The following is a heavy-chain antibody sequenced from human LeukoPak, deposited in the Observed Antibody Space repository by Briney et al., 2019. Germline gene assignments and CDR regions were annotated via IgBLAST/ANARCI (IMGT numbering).Heavy chain of an antibody. CDR3: ARDRLFAGSSGYGYFDY. CDR2: IWYDGSNK. V-gene: IGHV3-33*01. CDR1: GFTFSSYG. J-gene: IGHJ4*02. D-gene: IGHD6-19*01. Sequence: GGTLRLSCAASGFTFSSYGMHWVRQASGKGLEWGAVIWYDGSNKYYADSVKGRFTISRDNSKDTLYLQMNSLRAEDTAVYYCARDRLFAGSSGYGYFDYWGQGTLVTVSS.